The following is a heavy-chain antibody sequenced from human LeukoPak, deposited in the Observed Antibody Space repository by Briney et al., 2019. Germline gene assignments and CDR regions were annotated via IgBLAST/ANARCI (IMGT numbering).Heavy chain of an antibody. CDR2: IIPILGIV. Sequence: SVKVSCKASGGTFSSYTISWVRQAPGQGLEWMGRIIPILGIVNYAQKFQGRVAITADKSTSTAYMELSSLRSEDTAVYYCATGTARWYWFDPWGQGTLVTVSS. CDR3: ATGTARWYWFDP. D-gene: IGHD5-18*01. V-gene: IGHV1-69*02. J-gene: IGHJ5*02. CDR1: GGTFSSYT.